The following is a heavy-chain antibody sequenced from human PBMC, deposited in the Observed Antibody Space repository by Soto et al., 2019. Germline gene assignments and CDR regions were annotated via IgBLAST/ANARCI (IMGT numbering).Heavy chain of an antibody. J-gene: IGHJ6*03. D-gene: IGHD2-15*01. V-gene: IGHV3-30*18. CDR1: GFNFSGYG. CDR3: AKDAGRPMTGINYYCMDV. CDR2: LSYDGRHR. Sequence: QVQLVESGGGVVQPGRSLRLSCAASGFNFSGYGMHWVRQAPGKGLEWVAILSYDGRHRYFQDSVKGRFTISRDNSENPLVLGMSSLRAEDTAIYYCAKDAGRPMTGINYYCMDVWGKGTRVTVSS.